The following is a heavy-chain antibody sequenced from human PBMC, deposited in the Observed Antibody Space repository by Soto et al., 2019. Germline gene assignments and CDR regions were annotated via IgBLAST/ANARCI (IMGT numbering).Heavy chain of an antibody. V-gene: IGHV1-69*05. CDR1: GGTFSSYA. Sequence: SVKVSCKASGGTFSSYAISWVRQAPGQGLEWMGGIMPIFGTANYAQKFQGRVTMTRDTSMSTVYMELSSLRSEDTAVYYCARDRAIVVVPAAIVSYYYYYMDVWGKGTTVTVSS. CDR2: IMPIFGTA. J-gene: IGHJ6*03. D-gene: IGHD2-2*01. CDR3: ARDRAIVVVPAAIVSYYYYYMDV.